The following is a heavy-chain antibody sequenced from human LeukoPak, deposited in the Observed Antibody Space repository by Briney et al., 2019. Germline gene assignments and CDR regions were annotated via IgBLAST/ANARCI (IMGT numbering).Heavy chain of an antibody. CDR1: GSSFISYG. V-gene: IGHV3-30*18. J-gene: IGHJ4*02. CDR2: ISDDGRSK. Sequence: GGSLRLSCAASGSSFISYGMHWVRQAPGEGLEWVGVISDDGRSKDYADSVKGRFTISRDNSKDTLYLQMNGLRDEDTAVYYCAKRASDYGDYVSYFDFWGQGTLVTVSS. D-gene: IGHD4-17*01. CDR3: AKRASDYGDYVSYFDF.